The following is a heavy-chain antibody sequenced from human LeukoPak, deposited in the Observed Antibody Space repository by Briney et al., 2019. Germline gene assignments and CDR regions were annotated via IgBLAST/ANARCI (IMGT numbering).Heavy chain of an antibody. CDR3: ARGLLDGWEWLTPYYYYYMDV. V-gene: IGHV1-69*05. J-gene: IGHJ6*03. Sequence: GASVKVSCKASGYTFTSYGISWVRQAPGQGLEWMGGIIPIFGTANYAQKFQGRVTITTDESTSTAYMELSSLRSEDTAVYYCARGLLDGWEWLTPYYYYYMDVWGKGTTVTVSS. CDR2: IIPIFGTA. CDR1: GYTFTSYG. D-gene: IGHD6-19*01.